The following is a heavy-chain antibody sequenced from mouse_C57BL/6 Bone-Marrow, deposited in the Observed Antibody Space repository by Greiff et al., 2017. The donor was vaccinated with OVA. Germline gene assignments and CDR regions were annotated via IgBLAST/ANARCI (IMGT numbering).Heavy chain of an antibody. CDR2: INPNNGGT. CDR3: ARFGYDPYYAMDY. Sequence: VQLQQSGPELVKPGASVKISCKASGYTFTDYYMNWVKQSHGKSLEWIGDINPNNGGTSYNQKFKGKATLTVDKSYSTAYMELRSLTSEDSAVYYCARFGYDPYYAMDYWGQGTSVTVSS. D-gene: IGHD2-2*01. J-gene: IGHJ4*01. V-gene: IGHV1-26*01. CDR1: GYTFTDYY.